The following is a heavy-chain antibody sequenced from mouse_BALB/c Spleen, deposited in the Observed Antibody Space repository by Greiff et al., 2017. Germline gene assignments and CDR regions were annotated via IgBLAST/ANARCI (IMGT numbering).Heavy chain of an antibody. CDR3: ARGAYGNYVDYFDY. D-gene: IGHD2-1*01. J-gene: IGHJ2*01. CDR1: GYTFTSYW. CDR2: IFPGTGTN. V-gene: IGHV1S132*01. Sequence: QVQLQQSGAELVKPGASVKLSCKTSGYTFTSYWIQWVKQRPGQGLGWIGEIFPGTGTNYYNEKFKGKATLTIDTSSSTAYMQLSSLTSEDSAVYFCARGAYGNYVDYFDYWGQGTTLTVSS.